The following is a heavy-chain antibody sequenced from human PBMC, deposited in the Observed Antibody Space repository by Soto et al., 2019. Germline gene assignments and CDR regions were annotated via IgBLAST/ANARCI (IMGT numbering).Heavy chain of an antibody. CDR3: ARGGYCSSTSCYTAGFY. J-gene: IGHJ4*02. V-gene: IGHV1-69*01. D-gene: IGHD2-2*02. CDR1: GGTFSSYA. Sequence: QVQLVQSGAEVKKPGSSVKVSCKASGGTFSSYAISWVRQAPGQGLEWMGGIIPIFGTANYAQKFQGRVTITADESTGTAYMELSSLRSEATAVYYCARGGYCSSTSCYTAGFYWGQGTLVTVSS. CDR2: IIPIFGTA.